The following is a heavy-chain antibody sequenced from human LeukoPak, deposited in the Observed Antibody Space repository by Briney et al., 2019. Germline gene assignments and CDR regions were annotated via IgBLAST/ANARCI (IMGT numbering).Heavy chain of an antibody. J-gene: IGHJ4*02. D-gene: IGHD3-10*01. CDR2: IYYSGST. CDR3: ARDGFGLPFDY. V-gene: IGHV4-30-4*01. CDR1: GGSISSGDYY. Sequence: SETLSLTCTVSGGSISSGDYYWSWIRQPPGKGLEWTGYIYYSGSTYYNPSLKSRVTISVDTSKNQFSLKLSSVTAADTAVYYCARDGFGLPFDYWGQGTLVTVSS.